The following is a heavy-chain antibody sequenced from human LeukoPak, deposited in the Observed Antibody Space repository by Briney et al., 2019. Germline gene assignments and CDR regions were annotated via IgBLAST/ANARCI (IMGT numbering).Heavy chain of an antibody. CDR3: ARGSPPDY. Sequence: PGGSLRLSCAVSGFTFSTYEMDWVRQAPGKGLEWLSYISSSSIYTSYADSVKGRFTISRDNAKNSLYLQLNSLRAEDTAVYYCARGSPPDYWGQGTLVTVSS. J-gene: IGHJ4*02. CDR2: ISSSSIYT. D-gene: IGHD2-15*01. CDR1: GFTFSTYE. V-gene: IGHV3-11*05.